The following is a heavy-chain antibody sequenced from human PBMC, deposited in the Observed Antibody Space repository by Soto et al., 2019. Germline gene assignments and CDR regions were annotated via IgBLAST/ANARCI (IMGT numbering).Heavy chain of an antibody. D-gene: IGHD6-6*01. CDR1: GGSISSDSYY. CDR3: AASSGGVLLSFDS. J-gene: IGHJ4*02. V-gene: IGHV4-31*01. Sequence: QVQLQESGPGLVKPSQTLSLSCTVSGGSISSDSYYWTWIRQHPGKGLEWIGYVYYSGNTYYNPSLKSPLTISLDTSKTQFSLKLTSVTAADTAVYICAASSGGVLLSFDSWGQGNLVTVPS. CDR2: VYYSGNT.